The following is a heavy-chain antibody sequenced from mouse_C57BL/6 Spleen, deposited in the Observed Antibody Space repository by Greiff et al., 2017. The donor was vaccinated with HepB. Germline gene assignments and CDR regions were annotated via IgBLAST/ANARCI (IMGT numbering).Heavy chain of an antibody. CDR2: IYPGDGDT. J-gene: IGHJ3*01. CDR1: GYAFSSSW. Sequence: VMLVESGPELVKPGASVKISCKASGYAFSSSWMNWVKQRPGKGLEWIGRIYPGDGDTNYNGKFKGKATLTADKSSSTAYMQLSSLTSEDSAVYFCARSFITTVAYWGQGTLVTVSA. V-gene: IGHV1-82*01. CDR3: ARSFITTVAY. D-gene: IGHD1-1*01.